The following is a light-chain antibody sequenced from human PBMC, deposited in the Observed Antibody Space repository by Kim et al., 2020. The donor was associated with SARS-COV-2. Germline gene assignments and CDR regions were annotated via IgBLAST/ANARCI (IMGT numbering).Light chain of an antibody. V-gene: IGKV3-20*01. CDR1: QSVNSAY. CDR2: GAS. CDR3: QHNAGP. Sequence: EIVLTQSPGTLSLSPGERATLSCRTSQSVNSAYLAWYLQKPGQVPRLLIYGASRRATGIPDRFSGSGSGTDFTLSISRLEPEDFAVYYCQHNAGPFGRGTKVDIK. J-gene: IGKJ4*01.